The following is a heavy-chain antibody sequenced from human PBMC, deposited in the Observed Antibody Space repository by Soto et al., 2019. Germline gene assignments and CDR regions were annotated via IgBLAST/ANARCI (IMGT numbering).Heavy chain of an antibody. V-gene: IGHV3-48*01. CDR2: ISSSSSTI. CDR1: GFTFSSYS. J-gene: IGHJ4*02. Sequence: EVQLVESGGGLVQPGGSLRLSCAASGFTFSSYSMNWVRQAPGKGLEWVSYISSSSSTIYYADSVKGRFTISRDNAKNSLYLQTNSLRAEDTAVYYCASQSSEWLLFASWGQVALVTVSS. CDR3: ASQSSEWLLFAS. D-gene: IGHD5-12*01.